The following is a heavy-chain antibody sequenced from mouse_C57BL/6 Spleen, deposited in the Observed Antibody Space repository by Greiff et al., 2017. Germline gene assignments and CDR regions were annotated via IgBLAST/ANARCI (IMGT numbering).Heavy chain of an antibody. CDR1: GYAFSSSW. D-gene: IGHD3-3*01. J-gene: IGHJ1*03. CDR3: ARGGGPWYFDV. CDR2: IYPGDGDT. Sequence: VQLVESGPELVKPGASVKISCKASGYAFSSSWMNWVKQRPGKGLEWIGRIYPGDGDTNYNGKFKGKATLTADKSSSTAYMQLSSLTSEDSAVYFCARGGGPWYFDVWGTGTTVTVSS. V-gene: IGHV1-82*01.